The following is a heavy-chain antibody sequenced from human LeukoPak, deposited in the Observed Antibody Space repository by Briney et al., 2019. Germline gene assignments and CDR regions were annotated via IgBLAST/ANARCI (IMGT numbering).Heavy chain of an antibody. CDR2: ITQTGGTI. Sequence: PGGSLRLSCAASGFTFSSYRMSWVRQTPGKGLEWLSYITQTGGTIYYADSVKGRFTISRDNAKNSLYLQMNSLRAEDTAVYYCARDQTGNLWGQGTLVTVSS. V-gene: IGHV3-48*04. CDR3: ARDQTGNL. J-gene: IGHJ5*02. CDR1: GFTFSSYR.